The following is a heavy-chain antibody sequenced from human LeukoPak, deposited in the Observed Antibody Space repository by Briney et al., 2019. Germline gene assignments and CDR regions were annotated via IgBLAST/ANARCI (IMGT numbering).Heavy chain of an antibody. CDR2: MNPNSGNT. D-gene: IGHD3-22*01. CDR3: ARGKIGKGGPRWFDP. Sequence: ASVKVSCKASGYTFTSYDINWVRQATGQGLEWMGWMNPNSGNTGYAQKFQGRVTMTRSTSISTAYMELSSLRSEDTAVYYCARGKIGKGGPRWFDPWGQGTLVTVSS. CDR1: GYTFTSYD. J-gene: IGHJ5*02. V-gene: IGHV1-8*01.